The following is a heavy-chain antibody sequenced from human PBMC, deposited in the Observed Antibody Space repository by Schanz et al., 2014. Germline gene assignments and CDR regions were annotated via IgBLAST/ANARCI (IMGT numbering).Heavy chain of an antibody. CDR3: ASSSYRLLSYYYAMDV. V-gene: IGHV3-11*01. CDR1: GFTVNTNY. J-gene: IGHJ6*02. Sequence: VQLVESGGGLVQPGGSLRLSCAVSGFTVNTNYMSWIRQAPGKGPEWVSYISSGGSDTYYADSVQGRFTISRDNARNSLYLQMNSLRAEDTAVYYCASSSYRLLSYYYAMDVWGQGTTVTVSS. CDR2: ISSGGSDT. D-gene: IGHD1-26*01.